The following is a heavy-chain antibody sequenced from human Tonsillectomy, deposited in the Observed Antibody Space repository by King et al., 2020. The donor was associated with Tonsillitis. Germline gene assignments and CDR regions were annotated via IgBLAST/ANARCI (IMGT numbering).Heavy chain of an antibody. CDR1: GFTFSSYS. Sequence: VQLVESGGGLVKPGGSLRLSCAASGFTFSSYSMNWGRQAPGKGLEWVSSISSSSSYIYYADSVKGRFTISRDNAKNSRYLQMNSLRAEDTAVYYFARFNVYDFWGGYSTYYYYYYMDVWGKGTTVTVSS. V-gene: IGHV3-21*01. CDR3: ARFNVYDFWGGYSTYYYYYYMDV. J-gene: IGHJ6*03. D-gene: IGHD3-3*01. CDR2: ISSSSSYI.